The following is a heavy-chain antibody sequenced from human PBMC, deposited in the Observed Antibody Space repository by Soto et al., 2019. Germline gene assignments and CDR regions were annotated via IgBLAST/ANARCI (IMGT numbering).Heavy chain of an antibody. J-gene: IGHJ4*02. D-gene: IGHD3-22*01. Sequence: GGSLRLSCAASGFTFSSYGMHWVRQAPGKGLEWVAVIWYDGSNKYYADSVKGRFTISRDNSKNTLYLQMNSLRAEDTAVYYCARDDKVPYYDSSGYFDYWGQGTLVTVS. CDR1: GFTFSSYG. V-gene: IGHV3-33*01. CDR2: IWYDGSNK. CDR3: ARDDKVPYYDSSGYFDY.